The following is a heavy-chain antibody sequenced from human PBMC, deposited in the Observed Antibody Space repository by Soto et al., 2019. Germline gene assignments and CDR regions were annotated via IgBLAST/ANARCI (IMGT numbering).Heavy chain of an antibody. V-gene: IGHV1-2*04. Sequence: ASVKCSFKTAGYSFTDYHIHWVRQAPGQGLEWLGRINPKSGGTSTAQKFQGWVTMTTDTSISTASMELTRLTSDDTAIYYCERGYSTYWSYGVFSCFNKHDMYV. CDR2: INPKSGGT. CDR1: GYSFTDYH. D-gene: IGHD2-21*01. CDR3: ERGYSTYWSYGVFSCFNKHDMYV. J-gene: IGHJ6*01.